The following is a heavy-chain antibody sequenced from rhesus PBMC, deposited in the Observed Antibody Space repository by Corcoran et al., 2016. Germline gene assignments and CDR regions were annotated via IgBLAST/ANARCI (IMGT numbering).Heavy chain of an antibody. CDR2: ISGCGWST. CDR1: GGSISSNY. V-gene: IGHV4-173*01. J-gene: IGHJ4*01. CDR3: AILYSGSWTPFDY. Sequence: QLQLQESGPGLVKPSETLSLTCAVSGGSISSNYWSWIRQPPGRGLEWIGRISGCGWSTDYNPSLKSRVTISTGTSQNQFSLKLSSVTAADTAVYYCAILYSGSWTPFDYWGQGVLVTVSS. D-gene: IGHD6-25*01.